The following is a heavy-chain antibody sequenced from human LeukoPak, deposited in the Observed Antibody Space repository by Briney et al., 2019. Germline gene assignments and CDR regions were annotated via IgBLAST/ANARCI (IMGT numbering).Heavy chain of an antibody. CDR1: GGSISSGSYY. D-gene: IGHD6-19*01. Sequence: PSQTLSLTCTVSGGSISSGSYYWSWIRQPAGKGLEWIGRIYTSGSTNYNPSLKSRVTISVDTSKNQFSLKLSSVTAADTAVYYCARDLRGGWYQNWFDPWGQGTLVTVSS. CDR2: IYTSGST. CDR3: ARDLRGGWYQNWFDP. J-gene: IGHJ5*02. V-gene: IGHV4-61*02.